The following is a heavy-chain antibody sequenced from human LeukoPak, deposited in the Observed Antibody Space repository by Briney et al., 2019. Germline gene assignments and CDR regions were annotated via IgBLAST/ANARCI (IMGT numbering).Heavy chain of an antibody. J-gene: IGHJ4*02. V-gene: IGHV3-21*01. D-gene: IGHD6-13*01. Sequence: GGSLILSCAASGFTFSSYSMNWVRQAPGKGLEWVSSISSSSSYIYYADSVKGRFTISRDNAKNSLYLQMNSLRAEDTAVYYCARDRQQDYFDYWGQGTLVTVSS. CDR3: ARDRQQDYFDY. CDR2: ISSSSSYI. CDR1: GFTFSSYS.